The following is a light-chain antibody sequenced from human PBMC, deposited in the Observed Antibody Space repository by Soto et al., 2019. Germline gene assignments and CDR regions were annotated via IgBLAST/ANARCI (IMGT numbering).Light chain of an antibody. CDR1: SSNIGANYD. J-gene: IGLJ3*02. V-gene: IGLV1-40*01. Sequence: QSVLTQPPSVSGAPGQRVTISCTGSSSNIGANYDVHWYQQLPGTAPKLLIYGNSNRPSGVPGRFSASRSVTSASLDIIGLQTEDEADYYCAVWDDSLNGWVFGGGTKLTVL. CDR3: AVWDDSLNGWV. CDR2: GNS.